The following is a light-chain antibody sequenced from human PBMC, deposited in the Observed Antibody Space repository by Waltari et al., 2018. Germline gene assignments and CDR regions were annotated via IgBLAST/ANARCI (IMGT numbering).Light chain of an antibody. CDR2: GAS. V-gene: IGKV3-20*01. CDR1: QSVGGT. CDR3: QHYVRLPAT. J-gene: IGKJ1*01. Sequence: IVLTQSPGTLSLSPGDRATLSCRASQSVGGTLAWYQQKPGQAPRLLMSGASIRAPGTPDRFSGTGSGTDFSLTISRLEPEDFAVYYCQHYVRLPATFGQGTKVEIK.